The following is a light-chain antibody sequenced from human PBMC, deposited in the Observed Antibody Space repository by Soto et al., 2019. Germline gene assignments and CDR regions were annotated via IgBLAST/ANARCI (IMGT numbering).Light chain of an antibody. Sequence: DIVMTQSPDSLAVSLGERATINCESSQSVLFTSNNKNYLAWYQQKPGQPPKLLLSWASARESGVPERFSGSGSATLSTLSISSLQAEDVAVYYCQQYYTLPLTFGGGTKVEIK. V-gene: IGKV4-1*01. CDR2: WAS. CDR1: QSVLFTSNNKNY. CDR3: QQYYTLPLT. J-gene: IGKJ4*01.